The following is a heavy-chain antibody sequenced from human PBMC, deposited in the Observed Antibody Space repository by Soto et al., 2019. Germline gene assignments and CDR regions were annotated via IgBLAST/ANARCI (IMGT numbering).Heavy chain of an antibody. V-gene: IGHV4-31*11. CDR1: GASSSSDTYH. D-gene: IGHD3-16*02. Sequence: QVHLQESGPGLVEPSQTLSLYCAVSGASSSSDTYHLSWMRQHPGKRLEWVGFISSRGRTYYNPSLKSRLTISADTSKSQFSLHLTSVTAADTDMYFCERYRCTGTWSKFDYWGQGILFTVSS. CDR3: ERYRCTGTWSKFDY. J-gene: IGHJ4*02. CDR2: ISSRGRT.